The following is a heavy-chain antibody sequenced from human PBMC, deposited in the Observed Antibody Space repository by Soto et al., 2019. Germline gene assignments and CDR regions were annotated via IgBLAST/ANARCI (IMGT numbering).Heavy chain of an antibody. J-gene: IGHJ4*02. D-gene: IGHD3-22*01. V-gene: IGHV4-34*09. CDR1: GGSFSGYY. CDR3: ARVGWSEYYDSGGLVVGV. CDR2: INHSGST. Sequence: SETLSLTCAVYGGSFSGYYWSWIRQPPGKGLEWIGEINHSGSTNYNPSLKSRVTISVDTSKNQFSLKLKSVTAADTAVYFCARVGWSEYYDSGGLVVGVWGQGTLVT.